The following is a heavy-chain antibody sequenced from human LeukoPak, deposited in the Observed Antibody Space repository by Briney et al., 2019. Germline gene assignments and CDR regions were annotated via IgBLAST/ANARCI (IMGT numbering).Heavy chain of an antibody. CDR2: IYYSGST. V-gene: IGHV4-59*01. J-gene: IGHJ5*02. Sequence: SVTLSLTCTVSGGSISSYYWSWIRQPPGKGLEWIGYIYYSGSTNYNPSLKSRVTISVDTSKNQFSLKLSSVTAADTAVYYCARATGYSSSWYVSWFDPWGQGTLVTVSS. D-gene: IGHD6-13*01. CDR3: ARATGYSSSWYVSWFDP. CDR1: GGSISSYY.